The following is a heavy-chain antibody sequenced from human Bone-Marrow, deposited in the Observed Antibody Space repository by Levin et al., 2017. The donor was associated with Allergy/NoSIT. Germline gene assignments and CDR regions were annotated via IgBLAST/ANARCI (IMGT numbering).Heavy chain of an antibody. Sequence: PSETLSLTCAVSGGSINSGGYSWSWIRQSPGGGLEWIGSIFHNGITYQNPSLKSRVAISVDTSENQFSLRLTSVTAADTAVYFCAREGGSGGYTLFLPYWGQGILVNVAS. CDR2: IFHNGIT. V-gene: IGHV4-30-2*03. CDR3: AREGGSGGYTLFLPY. J-gene: IGHJ4*02. CDR1: GGSINSGGYS. D-gene: IGHD3-10*01.